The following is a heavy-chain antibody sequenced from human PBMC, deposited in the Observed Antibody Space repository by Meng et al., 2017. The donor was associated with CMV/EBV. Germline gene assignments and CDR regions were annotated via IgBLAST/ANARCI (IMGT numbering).Heavy chain of an antibody. Sequence: GESLKISCAASGFTFSSYWMHWVRQAPGKGLVWVSRINSDGSSTSYADSVKGRFTISRDNAKNTLYLQMNSLRAEDTALYYCARGLGEYSSSWYAHGPALYWGQGTLVTVSS. D-gene: IGHD6-13*01. J-gene: IGHJ4*02. CDR3: ARGLGEYSSSWYAHGPALY. CDR1: GFTFSSYW. CDR2: INSDGSST. V-gene: IGHV3-74*01.